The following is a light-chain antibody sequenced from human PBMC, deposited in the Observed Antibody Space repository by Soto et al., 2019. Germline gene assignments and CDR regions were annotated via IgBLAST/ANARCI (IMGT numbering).Light chain of an antibody. V-gene: IGKV3-20*01. Sequence: EIVLTQSPGTLSLSPGERATLSCRASQSVSSSYLAWYQQKPGQAPRLLIYGASSRATGIPDRFSGSGSGTDFTLTISRLEREDFAVYYCQQYGSSPPLITFGQGTRLEIK. J-gene: IGKJ5*01. CDR2: GAS. CDR3: QQYGSSPPLIT. CDR1: QSVSSSY.